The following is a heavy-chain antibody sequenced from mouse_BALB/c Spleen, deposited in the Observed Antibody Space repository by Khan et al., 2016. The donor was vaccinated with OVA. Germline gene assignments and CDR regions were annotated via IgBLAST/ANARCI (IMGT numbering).Heavy chain of an antibody. V-gene: IGHV3-2*02. CDR1: GYSITSDYA. J-gene: IGHJ4*01. Sequence: EVELVESGPGLVKPSQSLSPTCTVTGYSITSDYAWDWIRQFPGNKLDWMGYIGYSGSTSYKPALNIRISITRDTSKNQFFLRLNSLSTKDTATYYCTGKYYYGYAKDFWGQGTTVTVSS. CDR3: TGKYYYGYAKDF. CDR2: IGYSGST. D-gene: IGHD1-1*01.